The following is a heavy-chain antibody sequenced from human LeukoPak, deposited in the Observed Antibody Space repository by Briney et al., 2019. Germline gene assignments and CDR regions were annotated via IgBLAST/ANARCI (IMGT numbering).Heavy chain of an antibody. CDR3: ARVGGDYYGSGSYYLGETIWFDP. CDR1: GYTFTSYS. V-gene: IGHV1-2*02. CDR2: INPNSGST. J-gene: IGHJ5*02. Sequence: ASVKVSCKASGYTFTSYSMHWVRQAPGQGLEWMGWINPNSGSTNYAQKFPGRVIMTMDTSISTAYLELSRLRSDDTAVYYCARVGGDYYGSGSYYLGETIWFDPWGQRTLVTVSS. D-gene: IGHD3-10*01.